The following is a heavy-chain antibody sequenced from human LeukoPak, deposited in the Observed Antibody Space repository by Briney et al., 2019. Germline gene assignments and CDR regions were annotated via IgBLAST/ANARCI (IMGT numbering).Heavy chain of an antibody. CDR2: IRYDGSNK. CDR1: LFTFSSYG. V-gene: IGHV3-30*02. Sequence: GGSLRLSCAASLFTFSSYGMHWVRQAPGKGLEWVAFIRYDGSNKYYADSVKGRFTISRDNSKNTLYLQMNSLRAEDTAVYYCAKSRRIVVVPAAFSDYWGQGTLVTVSS. D-gene: IGHD2-2*01. CDR3: AKSRRIVVVPAAFSDY. J-gene: IGHJ4*02.